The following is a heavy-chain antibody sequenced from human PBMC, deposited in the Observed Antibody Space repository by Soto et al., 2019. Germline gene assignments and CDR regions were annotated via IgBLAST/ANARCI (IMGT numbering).Heavy chain of an antibody. Sequence: PGGSLRLSCVGYGVTFSDHYMDWVRQAPGKGLEWVGRTRNKANSYTTEYGASVKGRFTISRDDSKNSLYLQMNSLKTEDTAVYYCARDLADWGQGTLVTVSS. CDR3: ARDLAD. CDR1: GVTFSDHY. V-gene: IGHV3-72*01. CDR2: TRNKANSYTT. J-gene: IGHJ4*02.